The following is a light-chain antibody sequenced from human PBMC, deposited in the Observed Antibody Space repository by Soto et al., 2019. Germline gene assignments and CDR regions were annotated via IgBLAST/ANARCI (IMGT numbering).Light chain of an antibody. CDR2: DDN. J-gene: IGLJ3*02. CDR3: GAWDSSLSTGM. Sequence: QSVLTQPPSVSAAPGQKVTISCSGSSSNIGSNYVSWYQQLPGPAPKLLISDDNKRPSGIPDRFSGSKSGTSATLGITGLQTGYEADYYCGAWDSSLSTGMFGGGTKLTV. CDR1: SSNIGSNY. V-gene: IGLV1-51*01.